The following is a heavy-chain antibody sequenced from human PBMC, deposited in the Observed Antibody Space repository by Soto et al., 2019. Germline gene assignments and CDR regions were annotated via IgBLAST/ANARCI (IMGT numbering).Heavy chain of an antibody. J-gene: IGHJ4*02. Sequence: PGGALRRSCATPGFIFKRSWWPWGRQNPGKGLVWISRIYNDGSYTDYADSVKGRFTISRDNVNDTLYLQMNNLRAEDSGLYYCTRGPRPISTGTGAYWGQGTQVTVSS. CDR3: TRGPRPISTGTGAY. D-gene: IGHD3-10*01. V-gene: IGHV3-74*01. CDR1: GFIFKRSW. CDR2: IYNDGSYT.